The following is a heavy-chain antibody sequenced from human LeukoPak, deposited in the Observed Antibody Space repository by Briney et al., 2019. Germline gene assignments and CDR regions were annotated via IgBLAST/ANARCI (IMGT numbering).Heavy chain of an antibody. V-gene: IGHV3-7*03. J-gene: IGHJ6*02. Sequence: GGSLRLSCEGSGFTFSSYSMNWARQAPGKGLEWVASINHNGNVNYYVDSVKGRFTISRDNAKNSLYLQMSNLRAEDTAVYFCARGGGLDVWGQGATVTVSS. CDR3: ARGGGLDV. D-gene: IGHD3-16*01. CDR2: INHNGNVN. CDR1: GFTFSSYS.